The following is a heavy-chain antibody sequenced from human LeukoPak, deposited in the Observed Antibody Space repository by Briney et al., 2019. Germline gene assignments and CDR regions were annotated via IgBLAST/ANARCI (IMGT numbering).Heavy chain of an antibody. CDR3: ARGPYYYDSSGYLGYFDY. Sequence: SETLSLTCTVSGGSISSYYWSWIRQPPGKGLEWIGYIYYSGSTNYNPPLKSRVTISVDTSKNQFSLKLSSVTAADTAVYYCARGPYYYDSSGYLGYFDYWGQGTLVTVSS. CDR2: IYYSGST. D-gene: IGHD3-22*01. J-gene: IGHJ4*02. V-gene: IGHV4-59*08. CDR1: GGSISSYY.